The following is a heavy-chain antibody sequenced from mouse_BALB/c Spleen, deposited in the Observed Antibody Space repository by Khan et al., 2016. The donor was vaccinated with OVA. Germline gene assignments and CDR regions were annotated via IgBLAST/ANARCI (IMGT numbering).Heavy chain of an antibody. J-gene: IGHJ3*01. Sequence: EVQLQESGPGLVKPSQSLSLTCSVTGYSITSGYFWNWIRQFPGNKLEWMGYIRYDGNSNYNPSLKNRISITRDTSKKQFFLKLNSVTPEDTSTYYCAGGGSSGPAWFAYWGQGTLVTVSA. D-gene: IGHD3-1*01. V-gene: IGHV3-6*02. CDR2: IRYDGNS. CDR1: GYSITSGYF. CDR3: AGGGSSGPAWFAY.